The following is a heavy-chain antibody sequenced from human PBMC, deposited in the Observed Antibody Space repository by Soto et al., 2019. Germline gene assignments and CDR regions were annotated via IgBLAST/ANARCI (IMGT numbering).Heavy chain of an antibody. CDR3: ARDREGGYEVYYYGMDV. CDR2: INPNSGGT. V-gene: IGHV1-2*02. D-gene: IGHD5-12*01. J-gene: IGHJ6*02. Sequence: VKVSCKASGYTFTGYYMHWVRQAPGQGLEWMGWINPNSGGTNYAQKFQGRVTMTRDTSISTAYMELSRLRSDDTAVYYCARDREGGYEVYYYGMDVWGQGTTVTVSS. CDR1: GYTFTGYY.